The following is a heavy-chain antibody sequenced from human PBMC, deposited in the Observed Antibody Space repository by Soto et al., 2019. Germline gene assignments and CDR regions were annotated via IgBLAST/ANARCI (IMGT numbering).Heavy chain of an antibody. J-gene: IGHJ6*02. Sequence: SVKVSCKASIDTFSSFAINWMRQAPGQGLEWMGGIIPFFGSASYAQNFQGRATITVDEATSPAYTELSSLIFEDTAVYYCAREELRVYYYGMDVWGQGTTVTVSS. CDR3: AREELRVYYYGMDV. CDR2: IIPFFGSA. D-gene: IGHD3-3*01. CDR1: IDTFSSFA. V-gene: IGHV1-69*13.